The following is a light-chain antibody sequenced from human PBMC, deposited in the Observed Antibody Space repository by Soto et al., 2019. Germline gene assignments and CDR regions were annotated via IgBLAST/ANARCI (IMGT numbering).Light chain of an antibody. CDR2: DAS. Sequence: EIVLTQSPATLSLSPGERATLSCRASQSVSSFLARYQQKPGQAPRLLIYDASNRATGIPARLSGSGSGTDFTLTISSLEPEDFAVYYCQQRSNWQVTFGPGTKVDI. CDR1: QSVSSF. J-gene: IGKJ3*01. V-gene: IGKV3-11*01. CDR3: QQRSNWQVT.